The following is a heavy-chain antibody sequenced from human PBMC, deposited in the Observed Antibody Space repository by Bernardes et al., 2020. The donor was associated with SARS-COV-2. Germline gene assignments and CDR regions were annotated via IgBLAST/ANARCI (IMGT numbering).Heavy chain of an antibody. D-gene: IGHD2-15*01. V-gene: IGHV4-59*08. CDR2: VYYSGST. CDR3: AKRPHSFTFDF. Sequence: SEPLSLTCTVSGGSISNNYWSWIRQSPGKGLEWIGSVYYSGSTSYNPSLKSRVTISVDRSRNQFSLDLNSVTAADTAVYYCAKRPHSFTFDFWGPGTMVTVSS. J-gene: IGHJ3*01. CDR1: GGSISNNY.